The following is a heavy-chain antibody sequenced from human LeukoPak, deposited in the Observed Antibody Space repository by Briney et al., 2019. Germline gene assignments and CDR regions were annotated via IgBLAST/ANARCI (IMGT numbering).Heavy chain of an antibody. V-gene: IGHV3-30*02. CDR1: GSTFSSYG. J-gene: IGHJ3*02. D-gene: IGHD2-2*01. Sequence: GGSLRLSCAASGSTFSSYGMHWVRQAPGKGLEWVAFIRYDGSNKYYADSVKGRFTISRDNSKNTLYLQMNSLRAEDTAVYYCAGQRVVPAASYAFDIWSQGTMVTVSS. CDR3: AGQRVVPAASYAFDI. CDR2: IRYDGSNK.